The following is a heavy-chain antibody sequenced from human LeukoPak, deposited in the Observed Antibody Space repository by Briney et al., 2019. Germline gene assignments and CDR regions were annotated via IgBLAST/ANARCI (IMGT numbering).Heavy chain of an antibody. V-gene: IGHV4-39*07. CDR2: IYHSGTY. J-gene: IGHJ5*02. Sequence: SETLSLTCTVSGGSISGASFYWGWIRQPPGKEMEWIGHIYHSGTYYSNPSLTSRVTMSVDTSKNQFSLKLTSVTAADTAVYYCVAYSDSWFEHWGQGALVTVSS. D-gene: IGHD3-16*01. CDR1: GGSISGASFY. CDR3: VAYSDSWFEH.